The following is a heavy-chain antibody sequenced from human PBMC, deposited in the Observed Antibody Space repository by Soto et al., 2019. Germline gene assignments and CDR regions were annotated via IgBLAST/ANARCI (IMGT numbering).Heavy chain of an antibody. CDR1: GYTFTSYY. D-gene: IGHD1-26*01. CDR2: INPSGGST. Sequence: ASVKVSCKASGYTFTSYYMHWVRQAPGQGLEWMGIINPSGGSTSYAQKFQGSVTMTRDTSTSTVYMGLSSRGSEDTAVYYCARVGRAHEAFDIWGQGTMVTVSS. V-gene: IGHV1-46*03. CDR3: ARVGRAHEAFDI. J-gene: IGHJ3*02.